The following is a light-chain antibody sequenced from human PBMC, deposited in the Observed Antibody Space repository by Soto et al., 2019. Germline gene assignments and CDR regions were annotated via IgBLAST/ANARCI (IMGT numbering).Light chain of an antibody. J-gene: IGKJ2*01. CDR3: QQYGPSPMYT. Sequence: EIVLTQSPGTLSFSPGERATLSCRASQTVSISYLAWYQQKPGQAPRLLIYGASTRATGIPGRFSGSASGTDFTLTISRLEPEDFAVYYCQQYGPSPMYTFGQGTNLEIK. CDR2: GAS. CDR1: QTVSISY. V-gene: IGKV3-20*01.